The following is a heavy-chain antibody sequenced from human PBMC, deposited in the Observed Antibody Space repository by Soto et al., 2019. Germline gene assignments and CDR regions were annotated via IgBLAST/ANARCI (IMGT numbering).Heavy chain of an antibody. D-gene: IGHD4-17*01. Sequence: SETLSLTCAVYGGSFSGYYWSWIRQPPGKGLEWIGEINHSGSTNYNPSLKSRVTISVDTSKNQFSLKLSSVTAADTAVYYCARGIGDYVGIYYYYYMDVWGKGTTVTVSS. V-gene: IGHV4-34*01. CDR3: ARGIGDYVGIYYYYYMDV. CDR2: INHSGST. J-gene: IGHJ6*03. CDR1: GGSFSGYY.